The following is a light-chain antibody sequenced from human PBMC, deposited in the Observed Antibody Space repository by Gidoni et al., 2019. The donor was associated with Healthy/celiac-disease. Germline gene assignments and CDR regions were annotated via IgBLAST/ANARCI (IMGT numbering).Light chain of an antibody. V-gene: IGKV3D-15*01. CDR1: QSVSSN. Sequence: VMTQSPATLSVSPGERATLYCRASQSVSSNLAWYQQKPGQAPRPLISAASTRATVIPARFSGSGSGTEFTLTISSLQSEDFAVYYCQQYNNWPPYTFGQGTKLEIK. CDR2: AAS. J-gene: IGKJ2*01. CDR3: QQYNNWPPYT.